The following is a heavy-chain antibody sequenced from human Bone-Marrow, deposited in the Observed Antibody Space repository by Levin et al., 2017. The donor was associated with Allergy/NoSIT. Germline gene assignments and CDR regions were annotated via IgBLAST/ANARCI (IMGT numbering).Heavy chain of an antibody. CDR2: ISYDGSNK. CDR3: ARAVSDHGWRAVGASYYYYGMDV. D-gene: IGHD1-26*01. Sequence: SCAASGFTFSSYAMHWVRQAPGKGLEWVAVISYDGSNKYYADSVKGRFTISRDNSKNTLYLQMNSLRAEDTAVYYCARAVSDHGWRAVGASYYYYGMDVWGQGTTVTVSS. V-gene: IGHV3-30*04. J-gene: IGHJ6*02. CDR1: GFTFSSYA.